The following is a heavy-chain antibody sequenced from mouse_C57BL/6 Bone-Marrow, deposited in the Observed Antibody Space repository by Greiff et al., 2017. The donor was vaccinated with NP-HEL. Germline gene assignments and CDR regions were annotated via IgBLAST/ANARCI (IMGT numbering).Heavy chain of an antibody. J-gene: IGHJ1*03. Sequence: VQLQQSGAELARPGASVKLSCKASGYTFTSYGISWVKQRTGQGLEWIGEIYPRSGNTYYNEKFKGKATLTADKSSSTAYLALRSLTSEDSAVYFVARRGGDDCAWYFDVWGTGTTVTVSS. CDR1: GYTFTSYG. D-gene: IGHD2-13*01. CDR3: ARRGGDDCAWYFDV. V-gene: IGHV1-81*01. CDR2: IYPRSGNT.